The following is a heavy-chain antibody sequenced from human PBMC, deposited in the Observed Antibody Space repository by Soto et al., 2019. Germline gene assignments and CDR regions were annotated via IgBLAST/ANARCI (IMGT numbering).Heavy chain of an antibody. CDR3: ARVGEVPAAIDY. Sequence: SVKVSCKASGGTFSSYAISWVRQAPGQGLEWMGGIIPIFGTANYAQKFQGRVTITADESTSTAYMELSSLRSEDTAVYYCARVGEVPAAIDYWGQGTLVTVSS. CDR2: IIPIFGTA. J-gene: IGHJ4*02. V-gene: IGHV1-69*13. CDR1: GGTFSSYA. D-gene: IGHD2-2*01.